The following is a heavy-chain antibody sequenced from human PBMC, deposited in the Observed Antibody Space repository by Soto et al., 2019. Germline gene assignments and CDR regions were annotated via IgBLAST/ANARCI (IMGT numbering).Heavy chain of an antibody. CDR1: GFTFSSYA. V-gene: IGHV3-23*01. Sequence: GGSLRLSCAASGFTFSSYAMSWVRQAPGKGLEWVSAISGSGGSTYYADSVKGRFTISRDNSKNTLYLQMNSLRAEDTAVYYCAKSRGEWLLYYYYYMDVWGKGTTVTVSS. J-gene: IGHJ6*03. CDR2: ISGSGGST. D-gene: IGHD3-3*01. CDR3: AKSRGEWLLYYYYYMDV.